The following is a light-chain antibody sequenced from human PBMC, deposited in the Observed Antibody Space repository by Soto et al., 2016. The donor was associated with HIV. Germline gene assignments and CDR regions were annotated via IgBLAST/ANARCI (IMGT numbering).Light chain of an antibody. Sequence: SYVLTQPPSVSVALGETARITCGGNKIGSNSVHWYQERSGQAPLLVVYDDSDRPSGIPERFSGSSSGNTATLTISRVEAGDEAEYYCQVWDGKDDHPVFGGGTKLTVL. CDR1: KIGSNS. CDR3: QVWDGKDDHPV. J-gene: IGLJ3*02. CDR2: DDS. V-gene: IGLV3-21*02.